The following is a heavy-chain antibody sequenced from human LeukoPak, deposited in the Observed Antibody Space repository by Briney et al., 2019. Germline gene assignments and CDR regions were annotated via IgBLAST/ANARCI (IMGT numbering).Heavy chain of an antibody. CDR2: ISGRGGSK. V-gene: IGHV3-23*01. CDR1: GFTFSSYA. J-gene: IGHJ4*02. D-gene: IGHD2-2*01. Sequence: GGSLRLSCAASGFTFSSYAMRWVRQAPGKGLEWVSGISGRGGSKYYADSVKGRFTISRDNSKNTLYLQMNSLRAEDTAVYYCAKDGGEVPAAIPYYFDYWGQGTLVTVSS. CDR3: AKDGGEVPAAIPYYFDY.